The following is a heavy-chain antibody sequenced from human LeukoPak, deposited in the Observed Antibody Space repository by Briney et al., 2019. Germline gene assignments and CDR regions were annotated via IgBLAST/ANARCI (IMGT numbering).Heavy chain of an antibody. CDR2: IYYSGST. CDR1: GDSISSGGYY. CDR3: ARDSVTGKDY. D-gene: IGHD1-1*01. Sequence: SETLSLTCTVSGDSISSGGYYWRGIRQHPGKGLEWIGYIYYSGSTYYNPSLKSRVTISVDTSKNQFSLKLSSVTAADTAVYYCARDSVTGKDYWGQGTLVTVSS. J-gene: IGHJ4*02. V-gene: IGHV4-31*03.